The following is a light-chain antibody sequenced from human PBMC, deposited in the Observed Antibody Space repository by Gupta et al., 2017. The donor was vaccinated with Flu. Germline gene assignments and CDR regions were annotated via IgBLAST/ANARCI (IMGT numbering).Light chain of an antibody. Sequence: DFRMTQPPSYLSASDGDRGTITCRASHHMSTSLNSYQQKPAKAPKLLIIAASNLQSSVPSRFSGSGSGTDFTLTIISLQPEDFATYYCQQRYSSRPVTFGPGTKVDIK. J-gene: IGKJ3*01. CDR3: QQRYSSRPVT. CDR2: AAS. V-gene: IGKV1-39*01. CDR1: HHMSTS.